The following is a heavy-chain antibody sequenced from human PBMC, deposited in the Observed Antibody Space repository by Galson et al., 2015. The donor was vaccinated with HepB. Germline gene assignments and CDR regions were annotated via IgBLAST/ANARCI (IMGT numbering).Heavy chain of an antibody. CDR3: ATRITMVRGVLFDY. D-gene: IGHD3-10*01. J-gene: IGHJ4*02. V-gene: IGHV1-46*01. Sequence: SVKVSCKASGYTFSSYYMHWVRQAPGQGLEWMGIINPSSGSTSYAQKFQGRVTMTRDTSTSTVYMELSSLRSEDTAVYYCATRITMVRGVLFDYWGQGTLFSVSS. CDR2: INPSSGST. CDR1: GYTFSSYY.